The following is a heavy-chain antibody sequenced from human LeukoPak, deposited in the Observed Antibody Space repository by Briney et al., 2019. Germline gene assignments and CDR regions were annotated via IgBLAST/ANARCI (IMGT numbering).Heavy chain of an antibody. V-gene: IGHV3-64*01. Sequence: GGSLRLSCAASGFTFSSYAMHWVRQAPGKGLEYVSAISSNGGSTYYANSVKGRFTISRDNSKNTLYLQMGSLRAEDMAVYYCASPPLHRYYDSSGYPPSWGQGTLVTVSS. CDR2: ISSNGGST. CDR1: GFTFSSYA. J-gene: IGHJ5*02. CDR3: ASPPLHRYYDSSGYPPS. D-gene: IGHD3-22*01.